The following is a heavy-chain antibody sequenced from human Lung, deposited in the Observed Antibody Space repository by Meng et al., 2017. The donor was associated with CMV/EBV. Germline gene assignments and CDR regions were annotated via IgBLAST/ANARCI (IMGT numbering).Heavy chain of an antibody. Sequence: SSXXVSXKASGRTFSSYAISWVREAPGQGLEWMGGIIHIFGTANYAQKFQGRVTITTDESTSTAYMELSSLRSEDTAVYYCARGRDFWSGSRGMDVLGQGXTVTVSS. D-gene: IGHD3-3*01. CDR1: GRTFSSYA. CDR2: IIHIFGTA. CDR3: ARGRDFWSGSRGMDV. V-gene: IGHV1-69*05. J-gene: IGHJ6*02.